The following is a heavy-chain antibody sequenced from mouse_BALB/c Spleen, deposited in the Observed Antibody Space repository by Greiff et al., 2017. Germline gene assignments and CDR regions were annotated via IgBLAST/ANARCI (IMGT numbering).Heavy chain of an antibody. CDR3: ARDYDYDVSYAMDY. CDR2: ISSGGST. CDR1: GFTFSSYA. D-gene: IGHD2-4*01. J-gene: IGHJ4*01. Sequence: EVHLVESGGGLVKPGGSLKLSCAASGFTFSSYAMSWVRQTPEKRLEWVASISSGGSTYYPDSVKGRFTISRDNARNILYLQMSSLRSEDTAMYYCARDYDYDVSYAMDYWGQGTSVTVSS. V-gene: IGHV5-6-5*01.